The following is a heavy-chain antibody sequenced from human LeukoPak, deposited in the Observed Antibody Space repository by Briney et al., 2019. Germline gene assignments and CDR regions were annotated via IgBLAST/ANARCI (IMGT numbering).Heavy chain of an antibody. V-gene: IGHV3-30*02. D-gene: IGHD2-21*01. J-gene: IGHJ4*02. CDR1: GFTFSNYG. CDR3: AKLPLPYCGGDCYAY. CDR2: IHFDGGYK. Sequence: PGGSLRLSCAASGFTFSNYGMHWVRQAPGKGLEWVSFIHFDGGYKYSADSVKGRFSISRDNFKNTLYLQMNSLRAEDTAVYYCAKLPLPYCGGDCYAYWGQGTLVTVSS.